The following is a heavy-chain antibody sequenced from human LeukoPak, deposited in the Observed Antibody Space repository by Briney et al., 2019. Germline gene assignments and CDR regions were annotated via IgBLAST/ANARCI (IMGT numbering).Heavy chain of an antibody. CDR1: GDSITNGIFH. D-gene: IGHD5-24*01. J-gene: IGHJ4*02. Sequence: PSQTLSLTCTVSGDSITNGIFHWSWIRQPAGKELEWIGRIYTGGNTAYNPSLNSRVTISLDTSNNQLSLKLTSVTAADTAVYYCARKVATTNPFDYWGQGTLVTVSS. CDR3: ARKVATTNPFDY. CDR2: IYTGGNT. V-gene: IGHV4-61*02.